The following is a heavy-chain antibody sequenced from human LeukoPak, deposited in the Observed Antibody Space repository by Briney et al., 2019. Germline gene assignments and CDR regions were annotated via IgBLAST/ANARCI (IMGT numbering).Heavy chain of an antibody. CDR1: GYTFTDYY. CDR3: ARADTAMVMDY. J-gene: IGHJ4*02. Sequence: GASVQVSCKASGYTFTDYYMHWVQQAPGQGLEWMGGIIPIFGTANYAQKFQGRVTITADESTSTAYMELSSLRSEDTAVYYCARADTAMVMDYWGQGTLVTVSS. D-gene: IGHD5-18*01. CDR2: IIPIFGTA. V-gene: IGHV1-69*13.